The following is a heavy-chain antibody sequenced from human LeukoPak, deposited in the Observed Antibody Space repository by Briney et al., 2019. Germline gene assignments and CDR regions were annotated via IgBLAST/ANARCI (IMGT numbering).Heavy chain of an antibody. D-gene: IGHD3-10*01. CDR2: LFYSGST. CDR1: GGSISSYY. CDR3: ATVAVIRGVTYFDY. V-gene: IGHV4-59*01. J-gene: IGHJ4*02. Sequence: SETLSLTCTVSGGSISSYYWSWIRQPPGQGLEWIAYLFYSGSTDYNPSLESRVTISVDTSKNQFSLKLRSVTAADTAVYYCATVAVIRGVTYFDYWGQGTLVTVSS.